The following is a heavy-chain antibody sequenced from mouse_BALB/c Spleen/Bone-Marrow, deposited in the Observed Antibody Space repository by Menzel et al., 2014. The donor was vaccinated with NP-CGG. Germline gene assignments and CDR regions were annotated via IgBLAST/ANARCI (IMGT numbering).Heavy chain of an antibody. V-gene: IGHV1-69*02. CDR3: ARSHGYYPYWYFDV. CDR2: IDPSDSET. CDR1: GYTFTSYW. J-gene: IGHJ1*01. D-gene: IGHD2-3*01. Sequence: QVQLQQSGAELVKPGAPVKLSCKASGYTFTSYWMNWVKQRPGRGLEWIGRIDPSDSETHYNQKFKDKATLTVDKSSNTAYIQLSSLTSEDSAVYYCARSHGYYPYWYFDVWGAGTTVTVSS.